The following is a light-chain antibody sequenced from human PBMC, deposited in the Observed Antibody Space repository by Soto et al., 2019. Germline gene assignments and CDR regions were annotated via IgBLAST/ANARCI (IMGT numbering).Light chain of an antibody. CDR3: QQYDSYPFT. J-gene: IGKJ3*01. Sequence: DIQLTQSPFFLSASVGDRVTITCRASQGIRSYLAWYQQRPGKAPELLIYDASSLESGVPSRFSGSGSGTEFSLTISSLQPDDFVTYCCQQYDSYPFTFGPGTKVDIK. V-gene: IGKV1-9*01. CDR1: QGIRSY. CDR2: DAS.